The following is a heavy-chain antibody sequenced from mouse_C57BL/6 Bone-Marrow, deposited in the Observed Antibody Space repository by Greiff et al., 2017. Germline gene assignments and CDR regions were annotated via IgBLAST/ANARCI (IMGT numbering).Heavy chain of an antibody. V-gene: IGHV5-16*01. D-gene: IGHD1-1*01. CDR1: GFTFSDYY. CDR3: ARDPLHYGSSLYWYFDV. CDR2: INYDGSST. Sequence: EVQVVESEGGLVQPGSSMKLSCTASGFTFSDYYMAWVRQVPEKGLEWVANINYDGSSTYYLDSLKSRFIISRDNAKNILYLQMSSLKSEDTATYYCARDPLHYGSSLYWYFDVWGTGTTVTVSS. J-gene: IGHJ1*03.